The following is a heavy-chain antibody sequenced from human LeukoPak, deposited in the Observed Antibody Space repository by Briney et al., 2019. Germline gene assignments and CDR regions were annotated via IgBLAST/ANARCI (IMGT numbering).Heavy chain of an antibody. D-gene: IGHD1-26*01. V-gene: IGHV3-21*01. Sequence: GGSLRLSCVASGFSFSSYSMNWVRQAPGKGLEWVSTISSGTGSYIYYADSVRGRFTISRDNAKNTLYLQMNSLRAEDTAVYYCATQASVGYWGQGTLVTVSS. J-gene: IGHJ4*02. CDR3: ATQASVGY. CDR1: GFSFSSYS. CDR2: ISSGTGSYI.